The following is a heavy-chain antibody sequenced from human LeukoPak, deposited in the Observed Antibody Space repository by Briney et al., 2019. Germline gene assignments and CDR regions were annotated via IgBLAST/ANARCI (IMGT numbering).Heavy chain of an antibody. CDR1: GFTFSSYE. D-gene: IGHD3-9*01. V-gene: IGHV3-48*03. Sequence: PGGSLRLSCAASGFTFSSYEMNWVRQAPGKGLEWVSYISSSGSTIYYADSVKGRFTISRDNAKNTLYLQMNSLRAEDTAVYYCARGLAGGTSDAFDIWGQGTMVTVSS. CDR3: ARGLAGGTSDAFDI. CDR2: ISSSGSTI. J-gene: IGHJ3*02.